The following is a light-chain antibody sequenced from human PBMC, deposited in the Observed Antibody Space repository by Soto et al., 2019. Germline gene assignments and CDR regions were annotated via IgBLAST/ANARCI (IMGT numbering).Light chain of an antibody. Sequence: AIQMTQSPSSLSASVGDRVTITCRASQGIGNDLGWYQQKPGKAPKLLIYAASNLQSGVPSRFSGSGSGTDFTLTISILQPEDFATYYCLQDYNYPWTFGQGTKVDIK. CDR2: AAS. J-gene: IGKJ1*01. V-gene: IGKV1-6*01. CDR3: LQDYNYPWT. CDR1: QGIGND.